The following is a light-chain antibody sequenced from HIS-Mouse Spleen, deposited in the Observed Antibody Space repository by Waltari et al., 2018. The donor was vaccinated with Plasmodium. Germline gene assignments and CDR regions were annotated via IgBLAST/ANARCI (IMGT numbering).Light chain of an antibody. J-gene: IGLJ2*01. CDR2: QDS. CDR1: NRGEKD. V-gene: IGLV3-1*01. Sequence: SYELTQPPSVSVSPGQTASITCAGENRGEKDAGWDQQKPGPSPVLVNYQDSKRPSGIPERFSGSNSGNTATLTISGTQAMDEADYYCQAWDSSTAWVFGGGTKLTVL. CDR3: QAWDSSTAWV.